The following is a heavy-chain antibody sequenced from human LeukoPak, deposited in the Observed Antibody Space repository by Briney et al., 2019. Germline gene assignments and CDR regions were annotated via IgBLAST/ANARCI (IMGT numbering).Heavy chain of an antibody. CDR3: ARGQHSYGYFNGFDY. Sequence: SETLSLTCTVSGGSISSYYWNWIRQPPGKGLEWIGYIYYSGGTNYNPSLESRVTMSVDTSKNQFSLKLSSVTAADTAVYYCARGQHSYGYFNGFDYWGQGTLVTVSS. CDR2: IYYSGGT. CDR1: GGSISSYY. J-gene: IGHJ4*02. V-gene: IGHV4-59*01. D-gene: IGHD5-18*01.